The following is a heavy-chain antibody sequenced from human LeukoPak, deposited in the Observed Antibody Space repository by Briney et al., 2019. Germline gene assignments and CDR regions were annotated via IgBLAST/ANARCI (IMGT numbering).Heavy chain of an antibody. CDR1: GFTFDDYG. D-gene: IGHD6-13*01. CDR2: INWNGGST. V-gene: IGHV3-20*01. Sequence: GGSLRLSCAASGFTFDDYGMSWVRQAPGKGLEWVSGINWNGGSTGYADSVKGRFTISRDNAKNSLYLQMNSLRAEDTALYHCARGGWSSSWYDAFDVWGQGTMVAVSS. CDR3: ARGGWSSSWYDAFDV. J-gene: IGHJ3*01.